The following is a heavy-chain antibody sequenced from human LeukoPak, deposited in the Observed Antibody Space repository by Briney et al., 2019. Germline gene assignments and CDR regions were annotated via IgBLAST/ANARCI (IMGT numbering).Heavy chain of an antibody. D-gene: IGHD3-22*01. Sequence: RRASVKVSCKASGGTFSSYAISWVRQAPGQGLEWMGRIIPILGIANYAQKFQGRVTITADKSTSTAYMELSSLRSEDTVVYYCAGGYYYDSSGYWWGQGTLVTVSS. J-gene: IGHJ4*02. CDR1: GGTFSSYA. V-gene: IGHV1-69*04. CDR2: IIPILGIA. CDR3: AGGYYYDSSGYW.